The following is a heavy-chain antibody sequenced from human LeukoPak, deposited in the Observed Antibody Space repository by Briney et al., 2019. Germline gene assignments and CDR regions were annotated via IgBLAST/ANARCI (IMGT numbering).Heavy chain of an antibody. CDR2: ISGSGGST. V-gene: IGHV3-23*01. Sequence: GGSLRLSCAASGFTFSSYAMSWVRQAPGKGLEWVSAISGSGGSTYYADSVKGRFTISRDNAKNSLYLQMNSLRAEDTALYYCAKDATYSSSWFDYWGQGTLVTVSS. CDR3: AKDATYSSSWFDY. CDR1: GFTFSSYA. J-gene: IGHJ4*02. D-gene: IGHD6-13*01.